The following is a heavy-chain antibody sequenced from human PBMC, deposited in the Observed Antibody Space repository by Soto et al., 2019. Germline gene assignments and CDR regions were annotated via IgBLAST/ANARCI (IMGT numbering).Heavy chain of an antibody. CDR2: IYYSGST. CDR3: AGEDSSSWYQGVFQH. CDR1: GGSISSGDYY. J-gene: IGHJ1*01. Sequence: QVQLQESGPGLVKPSQTLSLTCTVSGGSISSGDYYWSWIRQPPGKGLEWIGYIYYSGSTYYNPSLKSRVTISVDTSKNQFSLKLSSVTAADTAVYYCAGEDSSSWYQGVFQHWGQGTLVTVSS. D-gene: IGHD6-13*01. V-gene: IGHV4-30-4*01.